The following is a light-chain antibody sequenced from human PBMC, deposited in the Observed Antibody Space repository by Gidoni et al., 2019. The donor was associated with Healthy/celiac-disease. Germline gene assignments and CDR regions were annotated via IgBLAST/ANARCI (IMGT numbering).Light chain of an antibody. Sequence: PPSPPVSPGERGTIPCSGGHSGGSNLDWYQQQHGHGPSLLIHSAAATCTGIRARVRGSGSGTESTLTLSILQSEAFDVYLCHYYQNGPSLTFGGXTKVEIK. J-gene: IGKJ4*01. CDR2: SAA. V-gene: IGKV3D-15*01. CDR1: HSGGSN. CDR3: HYYQNGPSLT.